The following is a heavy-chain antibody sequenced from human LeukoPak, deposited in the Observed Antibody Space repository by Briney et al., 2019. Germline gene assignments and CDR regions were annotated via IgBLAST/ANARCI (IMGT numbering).Heavy chain of an antibody. J-gene: IGHJ4*02. V-gene: IGHV4-34*01. CDR2: INHSGST. D-gene: IGHD3-16*01. CDR3: ARGIRVSWGY. Sequence: SETLSLTCAVYGGSFSGYYWSWIPQPPGKGLEWIGEINHSGSTNYNPSLKSRVTISVDTSKNQFSLKLSSVTAADTAVYYCARGIRVSWGYWGQGTLVTVSS. CDR1: GGSFSGYY.